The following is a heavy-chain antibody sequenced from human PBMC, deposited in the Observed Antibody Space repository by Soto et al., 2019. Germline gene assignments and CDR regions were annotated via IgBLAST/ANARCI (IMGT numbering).Heavy chain of an antibody. Sequence: QVQLVQSGAEVKKPGASVKVSCKASGYTFTSYGINWVRQAPGQGLEWLGWISAYDGYTNYAQILQGRVSMTTDTSTKXAXMXLRSLSSDDTAMYYCARGGFYDSSGARNYYYYGMNVWGQGTTVTVSS. D-gene: IGHD3-22*01. CDR2: ISAYDGYT. V-gene: IGHV1-18*01. CDR1: GYTFTSYG. CDR3: ARGGFYDSSGARNYYYYGMNV. J-gene: IGHJ6*02.